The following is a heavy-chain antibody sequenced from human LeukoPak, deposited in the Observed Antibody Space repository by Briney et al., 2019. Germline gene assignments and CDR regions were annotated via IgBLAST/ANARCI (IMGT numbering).Heavy chain of an antibody. J-gene: IGHJ6*02. V-gene: IGHV3-43*02. Sequence: GGSLRLSCAASGFTFDDYAMHWVRQAPGKGLEWVSLVSGDGGSTYYADSVKGRFTISRDNSKNSLYLQMNSLRTEDTALYYCAKDSTSPRAFYYYYGMDVWGQGTTVTVSS. CDR2: VSGDGGST. CDR1: GFTFDDYA. CDR3: AKDSTSPRAFYYYYGMDV.